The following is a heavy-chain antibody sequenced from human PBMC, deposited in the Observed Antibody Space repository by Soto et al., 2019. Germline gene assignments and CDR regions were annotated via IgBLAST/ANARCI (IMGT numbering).Heavy chain of an antibody. Sequence: SETLSLTCTVSGGYISSSSYYWGWIRQPPGKGLEWIGSIYYSGSTYYNPSLKSRVTISVDTSKNQFSLKLSSVTAADTAVYYCARTFGTTRLKDYYMDVWGKGTTVTVSS. CDR1: GGYISSSSYY. CDR2: IYYSGST. J-gene: IGHJ6*03. V-gene: IGHV4-39*01. CDR3: ARTFGTTRLKDYYMDV. D-gene: IGHD3-10*01.